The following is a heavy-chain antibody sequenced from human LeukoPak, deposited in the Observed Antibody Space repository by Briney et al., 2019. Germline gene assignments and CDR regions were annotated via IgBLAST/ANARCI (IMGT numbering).Heavy chain of an antibody. J-gene: IGHJ4*02. V-gene: IGHV1-18*01. Sequence: ASVTVSCKASGYTFTSYGISWVRQAPGQGLEWMGWISAYNGNTNYAQKLQGRVTMTRDTSTSTVYMELSSLRSDDTAVYYCARDADDFSGYSNFDYWGQGTLVTVSS. CDR1: GYTFTSYG. CDR3: ARDADDFSGYSNFDY. D-gene: IGHD3-22*01. CDR2: ISAYNGNT.